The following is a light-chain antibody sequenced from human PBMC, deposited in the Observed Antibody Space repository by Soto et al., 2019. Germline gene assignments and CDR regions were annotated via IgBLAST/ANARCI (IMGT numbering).Light chain of an antibody. J-gene: IGKJ4*01. CDR3: QQYNNWPLT. Sequence: EIVLAQSPDTLSVSPGETPTLACRASQSISRTLAWYQQKSGQPPRLLIYDASTRATGFPARFSGSGSGTEFTLTISSLQSEDFAVYYCQQYNNWPLTFGGGTKVDIK. CDR2: DAS. V-gene: IGKV3D-15*01. CDR1: QSISRT.